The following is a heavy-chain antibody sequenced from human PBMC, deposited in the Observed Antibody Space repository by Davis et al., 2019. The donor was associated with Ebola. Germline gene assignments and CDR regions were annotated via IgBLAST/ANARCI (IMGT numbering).Heavy chain of an antibody. Sequence: AASVKVSCKASGYTFTSYGISWVRQAPGQGLEWMGWISAYNGNTNYAQKFQGRVTMTRDTSISTAYLELRSLRSDDTAVYYCARQSGSYWDFDYWGQGTLITVSS. CDR3: ARQSGSYWDFDY. J-gene: IGHJ4*02. V-gene: IGHV1-18*04. CDR2: ISAYNGNT. D-gene: IGHD1-26*01. CDR1: GYTFTSYG.